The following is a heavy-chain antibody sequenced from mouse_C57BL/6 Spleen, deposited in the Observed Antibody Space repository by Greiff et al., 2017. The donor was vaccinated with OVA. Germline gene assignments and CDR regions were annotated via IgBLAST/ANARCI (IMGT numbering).Heavy chain of an antibody. Sequence: VQLQQSGAELVKPGASVKLSCKASGYTFTSYWMHWVKQRPGQGLEWIGMIHPNSGSTNYNEKFKSKATLTVDKSSSTAYMQLSSLTSEDSAVYYCAREVYSNYEIACWGQGTLVTVSA. CDR2: IHPNSGST. CDR3: AREVYSNYEIAC. V-gene: IGHV1-64*01. D-gene: IGHD2-5*01. CDR1: GYTFTSYW. J-gene: IGHJ3*01.